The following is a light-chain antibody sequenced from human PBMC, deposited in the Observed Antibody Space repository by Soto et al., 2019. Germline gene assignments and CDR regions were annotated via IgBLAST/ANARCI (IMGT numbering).Light chain of an antibody. CDR2: EVS. Sequence: QSALTQPASVSGSPGQSITISCTGPSSDVGGYNSVSWYQHHPGKAPKLMIYEVSNRPSGVSNRFSGSKSGNTASLTISGLQAEDEADYYCSSYTTSTSLYVFGTGTKVTVL. J-gene: IGLJ1*01. V-gene: IGLV2-14*01. CDR1: SSDVGGYNS. CDR3: SSYTTSTSLYV.